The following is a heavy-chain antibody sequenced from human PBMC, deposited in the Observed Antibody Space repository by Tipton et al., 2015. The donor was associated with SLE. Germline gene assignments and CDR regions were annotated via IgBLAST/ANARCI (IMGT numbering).Heavy chain of an antibody. J-gene: IGHJ3*02. V-gene: IGHV4-4*07. D-gene: IGHD1-26*01. CDR2: IQPSGST. CDR1: GGSISSYY. CDR3: ARTLGAIAHTVYDAFDI. Sequence: TLSLTCIVSGGSISSYYWNWIRQPAGKGLEWIGHIQPSGSTFYNPSLKSRVTMSLDMSKNQFSLRLTSVTAADTAVYYCARTLGAIAHTVYDAFDIWGQGTVVTVSS.